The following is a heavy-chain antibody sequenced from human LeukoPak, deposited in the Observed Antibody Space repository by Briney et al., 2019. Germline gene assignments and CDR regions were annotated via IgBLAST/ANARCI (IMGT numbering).Heavy chain of an antibody. V-gene: IGHV3-23*01. D-gene: IGHD3-3*01. J-gene: IGHJ4*02. CDR1: GFTFSSYA. Sequence: GGSLRLSCAASGFTFSSYAMSWVRQAPGKGLEWVSVISGSGSSTYYADSVKGRFTISRDNSENTLYLQMNSLGAEDTAVYYCAKGAPLYYDFWSGYYFDFWGQGTLVTVSS. CDR3: AKGAPLYYDFWSGYYFDF. CDR2: ISGSGSST.